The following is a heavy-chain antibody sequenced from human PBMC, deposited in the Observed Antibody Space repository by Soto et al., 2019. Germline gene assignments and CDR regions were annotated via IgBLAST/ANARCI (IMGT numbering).Heavy chain of an antibody. D-gene: IGHD2-2*01. J-gene: IGHJ6*02. CDR1: GYTFTSYG. V-gene: IGHV1-18*01. CDR2: ISAYNGNT. CDR3: ARFKSSPPYDYYYGMDV. Sequence: QVQLVQSGAEVKKPGASVKVSCKASGYTFTSYGISWVRQAPGQGLEWMGWISAYNGNTNYAQKLQGRVTMTTDKSTSTAYMELRSLRSDDTAVYYCARFKSSPPYDYYYGMDVWGQGTTVTVSS.